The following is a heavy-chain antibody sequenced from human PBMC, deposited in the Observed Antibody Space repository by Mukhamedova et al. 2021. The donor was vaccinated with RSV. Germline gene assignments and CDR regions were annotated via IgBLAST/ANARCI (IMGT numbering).Heavy chain of an antibody. CDR1: TFSNYW. CDR3: ARGGEGPAPY. Sequence: TFSNYWMSWVRQAPGRGLEWGVKIQQTGAEKNYVDSVRGRFTISRDNANNFVFLQMNSLRVDDTAVYYCARGGEGPAPYWGQGTLV. J-gene: IGHJ4*02. CDR2: IQQTGAEK. D-gene: IGHD3-10*01. V-gene: IGHV3-7*01.